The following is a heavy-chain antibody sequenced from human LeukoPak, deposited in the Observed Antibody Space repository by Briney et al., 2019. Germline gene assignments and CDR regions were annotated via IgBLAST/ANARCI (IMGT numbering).Heavy chain of an antibody. CDR3: ARYSSSWFPFDY. V-gene: IGHV1-2*02. Sequence: GASGKVSCKASGYTFTSYYMHWVRQAPGQGLEWMGWINPNSGGTNYAQKFQGRVTMTRDTSISTAYMELSRLRSDDTAVYYCARYSSSWFPFDYWGQGTLVTVSS. D-gene: IGHD6-13*01. CDR1: GYTFTSYY. J-gene: IGHJ4*02. CDR2: INPNSGGT.